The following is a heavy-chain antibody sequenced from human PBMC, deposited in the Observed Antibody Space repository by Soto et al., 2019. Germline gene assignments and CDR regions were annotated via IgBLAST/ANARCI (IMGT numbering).Heavy chain of an antibody. CDR2: ISSSSSYT. CDR3: AREVVSQQVPSYFDY. V-gene: IGHV3-11*06. Sequence: GGSMRLSCPACRFTLSDYYMCWFRQSPGKVLEWVSYISSSSSYTNYADSVKGRFTISRDNAKNSLYLQMNSLIAEDTAVYYYAREVVSQQVPSYFDYFGLGA. D-gene: IGHD6-13*01. CDR1: RFTLSDYY. J-gene: IGHJ4*02.